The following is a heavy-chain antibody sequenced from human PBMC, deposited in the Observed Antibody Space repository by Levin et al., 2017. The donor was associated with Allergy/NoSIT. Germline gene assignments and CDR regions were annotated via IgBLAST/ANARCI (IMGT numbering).Heavy chain of an antibody. Sequence: GGSLRLSCTASGFTFGDYAMSWFRQAPGKGLEWVGFIRSKAYGGTTEYAASVKGRFTISRDDSKSIAYLQMNSLKTEDTAVYYCTRDESVAGTPGFDYWGQGTLVTVSS. CDR3: TRDESVAGTPGFDY. V-gene: IGHV3-49*03. CDR2: IRSKAYGGTT. D-gene: IGHD6-19*01. J-gene: IGHJ4*02. CDR1: GFTFGDYA.